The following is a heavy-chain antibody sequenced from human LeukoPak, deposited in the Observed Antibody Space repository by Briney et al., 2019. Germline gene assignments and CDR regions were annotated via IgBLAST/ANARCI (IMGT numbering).Heavy chain of an antibody. Sequence: SQTLSLTCAISGDSVSSKSASLNWSRQSPSRGLEWLGRTYSRSKWFNDYAVSVKSRITINPDTSKNQFSLHLTSVTPDDTAVYYCARGTGSLDYWGQGTLVTVSS. V-gene: IGHV6-1*01. CDR1: GDSVSSKSAS. CDR3: ARGTGSLDY. CDR2: TYSRSKWFN. J-gene: IGHJ4*02. D-gene: IGHD1-26*01.